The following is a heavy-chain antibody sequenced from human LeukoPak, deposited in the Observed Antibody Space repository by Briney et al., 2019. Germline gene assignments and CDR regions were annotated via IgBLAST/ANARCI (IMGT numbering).Heavy chain of an antibody. CDR1: GFNFNNYY. J-gene: IGHJ6*04. V-gene: IGHV3-11*04. D-gene: IGHD4-23*01. Sequence: PGGSLRLSCAASGFNFNNYYMSWVRQAPGKGLEWVSYISSSGSTIYYADSVKGRFTISRDNAKNSLYLQMNSLRAEDTAVYYCARGQTHGYGGKGWDVWGKGTTVTVSS. CDR3: ARGQTHGYGGKGWDV. CDR2: ISSSGSTI.